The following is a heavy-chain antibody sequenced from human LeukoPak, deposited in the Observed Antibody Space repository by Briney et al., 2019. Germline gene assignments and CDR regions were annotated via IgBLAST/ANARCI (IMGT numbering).Heavy chain of an antibody. CDR3: VKNIDYDYYYYGMDV. V-gene: IGHV3-64D*06. Sequence: PCCSLTLSCSASGFILSNYGMLWVRQAPGPGLEYVSAISSNGGSTYYVDSVKGRFTISRDNSKNTLYLQMSSLRAEDTAVYYCVKNIDYDYYYYGMDVWGKGTTVTVSS. CDR2: ISSNGGST. CDR1: GFILSNYG. J-gene: IGHJ6*04. D-gene: IGHD4-17*01.